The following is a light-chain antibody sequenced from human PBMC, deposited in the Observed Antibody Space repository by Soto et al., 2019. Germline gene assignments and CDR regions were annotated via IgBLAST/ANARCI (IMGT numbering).Light chain of an antibody. V-gene: IGKV3-11*01. CDR2: DAS. CDR1: QSVSSY. CDR3: QQRSNWPIT. Sequence: EIVLTQSPATLSLSPGERATLSCRASQSVSSYLAWYQQKPGQAPRLLIYDASNRATGIPARFSGNGSGTDFTLTISSLEPEDFAVYYCQQRSNWPITFGPGTKVDIK. J-gene: IGKJ3*01.